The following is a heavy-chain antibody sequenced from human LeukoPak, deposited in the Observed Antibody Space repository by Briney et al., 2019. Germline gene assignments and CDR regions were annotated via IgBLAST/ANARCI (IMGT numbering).Heavy chain of an antibody. CDR1: GGSISSGGYY. CDR3: ASSTYYDFWSGYYLFDY. Sequence: SETLSLTCTVSGGSISSGGYYWSWIRQHPGKGLEWIGYIYYSGSTYYNPFLKSRVTISVDTSKDQFSLKLSSVTAADTAVYYCASSTYYDFWSGYYLFDYWGQGTLVTVSS. V-gene: IGHV4-31*03. CDR2: IYYSGST. D-gene: IGHD3-3*01. J-gene: IGHJ4*02.